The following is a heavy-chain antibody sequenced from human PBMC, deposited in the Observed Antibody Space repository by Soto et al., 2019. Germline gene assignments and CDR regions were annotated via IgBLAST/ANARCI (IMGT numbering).Heavy chain of an antibody. Sequence: QMQVQESGPGLVKPSQTLSLTCTVSGGSISSGHNYWSWIRQPPGKGLEWIGYMYYSGKTYYNPSLRGRLTISVDKSKNQFSLKLSSVTAADTAVYYCARDRGYYFDYWGQGTLVTVSS. J-gene: IGHJ4*02. CDR1: GGSISSGHNY. CDR3: ARDRGYYFDY. V-gene: IGHV4-30-4*01. D-gene: IGHD3-10*01. CDR2: MYYSGKT.